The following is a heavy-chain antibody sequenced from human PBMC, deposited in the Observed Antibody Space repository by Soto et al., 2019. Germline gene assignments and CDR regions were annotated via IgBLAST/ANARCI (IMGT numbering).Heavy chain of an antibody. D-gene: IGHD1-26*01. V-gene: IGHV3-30*18. CDR2: ISYDGSNK. Sequence: QVQLVESGGGVVQPGRSLRLSCAASGFTFSSYGMRWVRQAPGKGLEWVAVISYDGSNKYYADSVKGRFTISRDNSKNTLYLQMNSLRAEDTAVYYCAKDVVVGATTGLGDYYYYYGMDVW. CDR3: AKDVVVGATTGLGDYYYYYGMDV. CDR1: GFTFSSYG. J-gene: IGHJ6*01.